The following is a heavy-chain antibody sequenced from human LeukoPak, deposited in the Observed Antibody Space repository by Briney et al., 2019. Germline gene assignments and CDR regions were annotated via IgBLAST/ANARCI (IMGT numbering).Heavy chain of an antibody. CDR2: IIPIFGTA. D-gene: IGHD5-12*01. CDR3: ARDQGGYDSEDYFDY. Sequence: GASVKVSCKASGGTFSSYAISWVRQAPGQGLEWMGGIIPIFGTANYAQKFQGRVTITADKSTSTAYMELSSLRSEDTAVYYCARDQGGYDSEDYFDYWGQGTLVTVSS. J-gene: IGHJ4*02. V-gene: IGHV1-69*06. CDR1: GGTFSSYA.